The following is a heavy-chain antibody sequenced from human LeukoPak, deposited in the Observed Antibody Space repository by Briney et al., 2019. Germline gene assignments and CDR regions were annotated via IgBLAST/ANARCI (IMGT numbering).Heavy chain of an antibody. J-gene: IGHJ5*02. Sequence: GASVKVSCKASGYTFTGYYMHWVRQAPGQGLEWMGWMNPNSGNTAYAQKFQGRVTMTRNTSISTAYMELSSLRSEDTAVYYCARDLGLGSGSLVWFDPWGQGTLVTVSS. D-gene: IGHD1-26*01. CDR1: GYTFTGYY. CDR3: ARDLGLGSGSLVWFDP. V-gene: IGHV1-8*02. CDR2: MNPNSGNT.